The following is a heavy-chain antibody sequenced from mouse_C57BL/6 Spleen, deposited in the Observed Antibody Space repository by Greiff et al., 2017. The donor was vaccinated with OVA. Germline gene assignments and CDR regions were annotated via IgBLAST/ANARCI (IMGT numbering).Heavy chain of an antibody. CDR3: ARAGDSSGGCAY. V-gene: IGHV5-16*01. CDR2: INYDGSST. D-gene: IGHD3-2*02. Sequence: EVMLVESEGGLVQPGSSMKLSCTASGFTFSDYYMAWVRQVPEKGLEWVANINYDGSSTYYLDSLKSRFIISRDNAKNILYLQMSSLESEDTATYYCARAGDSSGGCAYWGEGTLVTVSA. CDR1: GFTFSDYY. J-gene: IGHJ3*01.